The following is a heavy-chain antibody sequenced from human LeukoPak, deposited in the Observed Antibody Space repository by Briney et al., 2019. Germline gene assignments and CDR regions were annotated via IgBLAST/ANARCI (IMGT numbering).Heavy chain of an antibody. V-gene: IGHV4-59*08. J-gene: IGHJ4*02. CDR3: ARQGELAIDY. CDR1: GSSITIYY. D-gene: IGHD1-26*01. CDR2: IYNTGRT. Sequence: SETLSLTCSVSGSSITIYYWSWIRQSPGQGLEWIGFIYNTGRTNYNPSLQSRVTMSIDTSKNQFPLKLSSVTAADTAVYYCARQGELAIDYWGQGTLVTVSS.